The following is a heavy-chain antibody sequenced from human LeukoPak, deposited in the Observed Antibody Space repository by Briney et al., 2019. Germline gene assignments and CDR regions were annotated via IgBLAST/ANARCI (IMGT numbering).Heavy chain of an antibody. J-gene: IGHJ4*02. D-gene: IGHD6-13*01. CDR3: ARAHSSSFDY. Sequence: ASVKVSCKASGYTFTRYDINWVRQATGQGLEWMGWMNPKSGNTGYAQKFQGRATMTRNTSISTAYMELSSLRSEDTAVYYCARAHSSSFDYWGQGTLVTVSS. CDR2: MNPKSGNT. CDR1: GYTFTRYD. V-gene: IGHV1-8*01.